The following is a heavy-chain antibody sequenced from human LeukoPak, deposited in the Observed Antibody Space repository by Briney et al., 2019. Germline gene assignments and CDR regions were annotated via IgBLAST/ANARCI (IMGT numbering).Heavy chain of an antibody. CDR1: GFTFSSYA. CDR3: AKRIQYSSSSAYFDY. Sequence: GGSLRLSCAASGFTFSSYAMSWVRQAPGKGLEWVSGISGSGGSTYYADSVKGRFTISRDNSKNTLYLQMNSLRAGDTAIYYCAKRIQYSSSSAYFDYWGQGTLVTVSS. J-gene: IGHJ4*02. V-gene: IGHV3-23*01. CDR2: ISGSGGST. D-gene: IGHD6-6*01.